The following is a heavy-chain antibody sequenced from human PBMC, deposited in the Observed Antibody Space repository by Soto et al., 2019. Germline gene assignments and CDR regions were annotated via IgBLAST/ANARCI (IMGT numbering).Heavy chain of an antibody. CDR1: GGSISSGGYY. Sequence: QVQLQESGPGLVKPSQTLSLTCTVSGGSISSGGYYWSWIRQHTGKGLEWMGYIYYSGSTYDNQSLKSRVTITVDTSKNQLYQKLRSVTPADTAVYYCAREPLTWGQGTLVTVSS. CDR3: AREPLT. V-gene: IGHV4-31*03. J-gene: IGHJ4*02. CDR2: IYYSGST.